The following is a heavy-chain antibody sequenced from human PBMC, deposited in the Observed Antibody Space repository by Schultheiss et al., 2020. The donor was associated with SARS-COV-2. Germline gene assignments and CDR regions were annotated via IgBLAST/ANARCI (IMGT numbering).Heavy chain of an antibody. Sequence: SETLSLTCAVYGGSFSGYSWNWIRQTPGKGLEWIGEVNQSGRTNYNPSLKSRVTISVDGSKNQFSLKVTSVTATDTAVYYCASTSDIVVAVATTWGQGTLVTVSS. V-gene: IGHV4-34*01. J-gene: IGHJ1*01. D-gene: IGHD2-15*01. CDR1: GGSFSGYS. CDR2: VNQSGRT. CDR3: ASTSDIVVAVATT.